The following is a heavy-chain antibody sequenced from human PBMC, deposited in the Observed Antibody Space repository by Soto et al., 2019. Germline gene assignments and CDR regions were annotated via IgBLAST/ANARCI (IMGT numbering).Heavy chain of an antibody. CDR1: GCTFSSYG. Sequence: GGSLRLSCAASGCTFSSYGLHLVRQATGRGLEWVAVISYDGSNKYYADSVKGRFTISRDNSKNTLYLQMNSLRAEDTAVYYCAKVRAVRGVPLYYYYGMDVWGQGTTVTVSS. V-gene: IGHV3-30*18. D-gene: IGHD3-10*01. J-gene: IGHJ6*02. CDR2: ISYDGSNK. CDR3: AKVRAVRGVPLYYYYGMDV.